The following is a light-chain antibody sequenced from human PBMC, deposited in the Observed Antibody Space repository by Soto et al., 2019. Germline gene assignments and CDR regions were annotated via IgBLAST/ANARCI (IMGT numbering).Light chain of an antibody. J-gene: IGKJ1*01. CDR3: QHLNGYPRA. V-gene: IGKV1-9*01. CDR1: QGISTF. CDR2: AAS. Sequence: DIQLTQSPSLLSACVGDRVTITCRASQGISTFLAWYQQKPGKAPELLIYAASTLQSGGPSSFSGSGSGTEFTLTINSLQPEDFATYYCQHLNGYPRAFGQGTKVEIK.